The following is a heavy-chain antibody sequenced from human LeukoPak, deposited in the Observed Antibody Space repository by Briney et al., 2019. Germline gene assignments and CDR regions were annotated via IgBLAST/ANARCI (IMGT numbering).Heavy chain of an antibody. D-gene: IGHD3-22*01. V-gene: IGHV1-69*13. CDR3: ARVLSSYYYDSSGYLFDY. CDR1: GGTFSSYA. CDR2: IIPIFGTA. J-gene: IGHJ4*02. Sequence: SVKVSCKASGGTFSSYAISWVRQAPGQGLGWMGGIIPIFGTANYAQKFQGRVTITADESTSTAYIELSSLRSEDTAVYYCARVLSSYYYDSSGYLFDYWGQGTLVTVSS.